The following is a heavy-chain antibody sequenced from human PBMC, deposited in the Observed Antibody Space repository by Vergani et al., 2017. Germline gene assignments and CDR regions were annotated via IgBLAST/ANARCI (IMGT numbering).Heavy chain of an antibody. J-gene: IGHJ4*02. V-gene: IGHV4-59*01. CDR1: GGSLRGYH. Sequence: QVQLQESGPGLVRPSRTLSLTCTVSGGSLRGYHWNLIRQTPGEGLEWIWYVEDSGYFNYNPSLKTRVSMSSDTSNNQFSLMLSSVTVADTAVYYCARSIGSRNPPDYIDNWCQGTLVTVSS. CDR3: ARSIGSRNPPDYIDN. D-gene: IGHD1-14*01. CDR2: VEDSGYF.